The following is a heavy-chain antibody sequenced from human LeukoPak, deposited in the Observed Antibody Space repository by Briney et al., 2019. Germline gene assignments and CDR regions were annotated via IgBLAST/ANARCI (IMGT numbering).Heavy chain of an antibody. J-gene: IGHJ6*02. D-gene: IGHD1-7*01. V-gene: IGHV5-51*01. CDR3: ARGAAGTTPDYYYFGLDV. Sequence: GESLKISCKGSGYRFTDYWIGWVRQMPGKGLEWMGIIYPGDSDIRYSPSFQGQVTISADKSINTAHLQWSSLKASDTAMYYCARGAAGTTPDYYYFGLDVWGQGTTVRVSS. CDR1: GYRFTDYW. CDR2: IYPGDSDI.